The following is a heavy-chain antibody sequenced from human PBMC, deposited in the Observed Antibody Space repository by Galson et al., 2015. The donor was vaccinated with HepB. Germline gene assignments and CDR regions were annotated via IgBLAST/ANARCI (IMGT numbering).Heavy chain of an antibody. CDR2: IDHRGRS. CDR3: ARVAPIVVVPAALSSPVTAPGPIDN. J-gene: IGHJ4*02. CDR1: GGSFSGNY. D-gene: IGHD2-2*01. Sequence: SETLSLTCAVYGGSFSGNYWTWISQPPGKGLEWIGQIDHRGRSNYNPSLRSRVTIPIDTSKNQFSLKGTSMSAADTAVYYCARVAPIVVVPAALSSPVTAPGPIDNWRQGTLVTVSS. V-gene: IGHV4-34*01.